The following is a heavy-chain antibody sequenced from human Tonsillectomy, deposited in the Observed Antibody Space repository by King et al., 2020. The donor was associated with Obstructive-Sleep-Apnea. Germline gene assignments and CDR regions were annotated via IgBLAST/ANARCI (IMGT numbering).Heavy chain of an antibody. Sequence: VQLVESGGGLVKPGGSLRLSCAASGFTFSNARMSWVRQAPGKGLEGVVRIKSKTDGGTTGYVASVKGRFTISRDDSKNTVYLQMISLKTEDTAVYYCTTGLPKLRYFDWSLDYWGQGTLVTVSS. CDR1: GFTFSNAR. J-gene: IGHJ4*02. CDR2: IKSKTDGGTT. CDR3: TTGLPKLRYFDWSLDY. V-gene: IGHV3-15*01. D-gene: IGHD3-9*01.